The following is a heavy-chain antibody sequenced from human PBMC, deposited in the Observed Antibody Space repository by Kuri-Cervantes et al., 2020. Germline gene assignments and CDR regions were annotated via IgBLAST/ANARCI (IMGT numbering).Heavy chain of an antibody. Sequence: SETLSLTCTVSGGSVSSGSYYWSWIRQPPGKGLEWIGYIYYSGSTNYNPSLKSRVTISVDTSKNQFPLKLSSVTAADTAVYYCARGRGYSSSSDYYYYYMDVWGKGTTVTVSS. CDR1: GGSVSSGSYY. CDR2: IYYSGST. CDR3: ARGRGYSSSSDYYYYYMDV. J-gene: IGHJ6*03. D-gene: IGHD6-13*01. V-gene: IGHV4-61*01.